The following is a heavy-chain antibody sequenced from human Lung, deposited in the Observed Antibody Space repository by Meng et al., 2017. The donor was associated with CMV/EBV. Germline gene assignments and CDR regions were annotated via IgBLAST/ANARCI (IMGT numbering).Heavy chain of an antibody. CDR1: GGSISIYY. D-gene: IGHD2/OR15-2a*01. CDR3: ERVNSYYYYGMDV. Sequence: SDXLSFTCTVPGGSISIYYWSWIRQPPGKGLEWFGFIYYSGSTDYIPSLKSRVTISVDTSKNQFSLKLSSVTAADTAVYYYERVNSYYYYGMDVWGQGTTVTVSS. J-gene: IGHJ6*02. CDR2: IYYSGST. V-gene: IGHV4-59*01.